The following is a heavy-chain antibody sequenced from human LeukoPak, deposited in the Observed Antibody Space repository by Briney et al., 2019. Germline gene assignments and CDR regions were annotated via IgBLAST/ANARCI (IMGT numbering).Heavy chain of an antibody. CDR1: GFTFSTYA. V-gene: IGHV3-64*04. Sequence: GGSLRLSCSASGFTFSTYAMHWVRQAPGKGLESVSTISSNGGSTYYADSVKGRFTISRDNFKNTLYLQMSSLRAEDTAVYYCAKRAAAGSLYYYGMDVWGQGTTVTVSS. CDR3: AKRAAAGSLYYYGMDV. CDR2: ISSNGGST. D-gene: IGHD6-13*01. J-gene: IGHJ6*02.